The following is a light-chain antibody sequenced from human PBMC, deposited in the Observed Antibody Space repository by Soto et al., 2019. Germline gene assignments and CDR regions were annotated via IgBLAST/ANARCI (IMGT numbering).Light chain of an antibody. CDR2: GAF. J-gene: IGKJ3*01. CDR3: QQYGSSPRFT. Sequence: EVVLTQSPGTLSLSPGEGATLSCRASRSVARTSLAWYQQKPGQAPRLLIFGAFNRPTGIPDRFSGSGSGTDFTHTISRLEPEDFAVYYCQQYGSSPRFTFGPGTKVDIK. V-gene: IGKV3-20*01. CDR1: RSVARTS.